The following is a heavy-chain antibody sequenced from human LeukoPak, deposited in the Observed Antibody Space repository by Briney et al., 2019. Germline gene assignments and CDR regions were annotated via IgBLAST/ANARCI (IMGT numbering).Heavy chain of an antibody. V-gene: IGHV3-48*03. Sequence: GGSLRLSCAASEFTFSSYDLNWVRQAPGKGLEWVSYISSSGSTIYYADSVKGRFTISRDNAKNSLYLQMISLRAEDTAVYYCARFRYSSSDLDYWGQGTLVTVSS. CDR1: EFTFSSYD. D-gene: IGHD6-6*01. CDR3: ARFRYSSSDLDY. CDR2: ISSSGSTI. J-gene: IGHJ4*02.